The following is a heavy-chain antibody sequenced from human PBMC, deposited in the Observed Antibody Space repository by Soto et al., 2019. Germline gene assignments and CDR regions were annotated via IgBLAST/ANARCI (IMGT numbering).Heavy chain of an antibody. V-gene: IGHV1-8*01. J-gene: IGHJ4*02. CDR3: ARGDGYIFDY. CDR2: MNPNTGDT. D-gene: IGHD5-12*01. CDR1: GYTFISYD. Sequence: QVQLVQSGAEVKKPGASVKVSCKASGYTFISYDINWVRQATGQGLEWMGWMNPNTGDTGYAQKFQGRVTMTRNTSINTATLELSSLRSDDTAVYFCARGDGYIFDYWGQGNLVTVSS.